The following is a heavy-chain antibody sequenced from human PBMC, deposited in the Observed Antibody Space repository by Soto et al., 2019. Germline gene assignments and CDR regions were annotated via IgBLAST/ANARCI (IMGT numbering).Heavy chain of an antibody. V-gene: IGHV3-7*01. CDR2: IKQDGSEE. CDR3: ARDWIKFDP. D-gene: IGHD1-1*01. CDR1: GVTFSSYW. Sequence: GGSLRLSCAASGVTFSSYWMTWVRQAPGKGLEWVANIKQDGSEEYYVYSVKGRFTISRDNAKNSLYLQMNSLRAEDTAVYYCARDWIKFDPWGQGTLVTVSS. J-gene: IGHJ5*02.